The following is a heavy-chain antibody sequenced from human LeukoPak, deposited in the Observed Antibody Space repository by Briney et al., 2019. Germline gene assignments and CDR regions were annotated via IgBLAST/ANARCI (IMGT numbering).Heavy chain of an antibody. D-gene: IGHD6-13*01. CDR1: GFTFSDYW. J-gene: IGHJ4*02. CDR2: IRQDGGKK. CDR3: ARDGTAAGLYFDL. V-gene: IGHV3-7*01. Sequence: PGGSLRLSRAVSGFTFSDYWMNWVRQAPGKGLEWVASIRQDGGKKSYVDSVKGRLTISRDNTKHSLYLQMSSLRAEDTGVYYCARDGTAAGLYFDLWGQGTLVTVSS.